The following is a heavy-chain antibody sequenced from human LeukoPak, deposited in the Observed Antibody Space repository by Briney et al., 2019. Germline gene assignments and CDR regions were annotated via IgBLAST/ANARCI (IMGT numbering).Heavy chain of an antibody. V-gene: IGHV5-51*01. CDR1: GYSFTTYW. D-gene: IGHD1-1*01. CDR3: ARRADFTRTNWYNWFDP. J-gene: IGHJ5*02. CDR2: IYPGDSDT. Sequence: GGSLKISCKASGYSFTTYWIVWVRQMPGKGLEWMGIIYPGDSDTRYSTSFQGQVTISADKSISTAYLQWSSLKASDTAIYFCARRADFTRTNWYNWFDPWGQGTLVTVSS.